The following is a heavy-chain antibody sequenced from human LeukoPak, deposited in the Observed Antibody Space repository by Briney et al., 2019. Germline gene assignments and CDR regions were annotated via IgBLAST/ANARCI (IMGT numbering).Heavy chain of an antibody. J-gene: IGHJ4*02. Sequence: PGESLKISCKASGYSFTTYWIAWVRQMPGKGLEWMGMIYPGDSDTRYSPSFQGQITISVDKSISIAYLQWSSLKASDTAMYYCAINGGYNGHDLDYWGQGTLVTVSS. CDR1: GYSFTTYW. V-gene: IGHV5-51*01. CDR2: IYPGDSDT. D-gene: IGHD5-12*01. CDR3: AINGGYNGHDLDY.